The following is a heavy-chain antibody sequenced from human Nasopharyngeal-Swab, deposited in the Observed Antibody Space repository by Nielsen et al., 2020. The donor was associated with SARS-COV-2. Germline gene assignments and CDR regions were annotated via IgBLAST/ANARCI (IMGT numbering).Heavy chain of an antibody. V-gene: IGHV3-23*01. CDR1: GFIFRDYA. J-gene: IGHJ6*02. CDR3: MVRDYLYAMDV. D-gene: IGHD3-10*01. CDR2: FGGSGGYT. Sequence: GESLKISCAASGFIFRDYAMSWVRQAPGKGLEWVAGFGGSGGYTYYAESVKGRFSISRDNAKNTVDLQMDSLRADDTAVYYCMVRDYLYAMDVWGQGTTVTVSS.